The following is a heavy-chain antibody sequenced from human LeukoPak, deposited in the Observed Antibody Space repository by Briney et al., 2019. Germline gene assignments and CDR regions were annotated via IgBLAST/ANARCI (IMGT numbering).Heavy chain of an antibody. V-gene: IGHV3-20*04. J-gene: IGHJ5*02. Sequence: GGSLRLSCAASGFSFDDYDMAWLRQAPGKGLEWVSDIDWKGRPTSYADSVKGRFTISRDNAKNSLYLQMNSLRAEDTAVYYCARDNSSSWYEAGFDPWGQGTLVTVSS. CDR2: IDWKGRPT. CDR1: GFSFDDYD. D-gene: IGHD6-13*01. CDR3: ARDNSSSWYEAGFDP.